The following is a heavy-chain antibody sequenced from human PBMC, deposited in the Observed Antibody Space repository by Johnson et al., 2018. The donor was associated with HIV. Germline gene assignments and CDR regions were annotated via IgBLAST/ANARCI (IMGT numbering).Heavy chain of an antibody. CDR1: GFTFSSYA. CDR3: ARSRVVVGAIGKGAIDS. V-gene: IGHV3-30*04. Sequence: QVLLVESGGGVVQPGRSLRLSCAASGFTFSSYAMHWVRQAHGKGLEWVAVISYDGSNKYYADSVKGRFTISRDNSKKTLYLQMNSLRAEDTAVYYCARSRVVVGAIGKGAIDSWSQGTMVTVSS. J-gene: IGHJ3*02. D-gene: IGHD1-26*01. CDR2: ISYDGSNK.